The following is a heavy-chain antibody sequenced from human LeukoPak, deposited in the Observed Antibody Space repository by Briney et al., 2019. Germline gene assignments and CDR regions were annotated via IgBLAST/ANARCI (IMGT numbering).Heavy chain of an antibody. Sequence: GGSLRLSCAASGFTFSSYWMSWVRHAPGKGLEWVSNIKQDGSEKYYVDSVKCRFTIYRDNAKNSLYLQMNSLRAEDTAVYYCAKDGIPNYFDYWGQGTLVTVSS. V-gene: IGHV3-7*01. CDR2: IKQDGSEK. J-gene: IGHJ4*02. D-gene: IGHD1-26*01. CDR1: GFTFSSYW. CDR3: AKDGIPNYFDY.